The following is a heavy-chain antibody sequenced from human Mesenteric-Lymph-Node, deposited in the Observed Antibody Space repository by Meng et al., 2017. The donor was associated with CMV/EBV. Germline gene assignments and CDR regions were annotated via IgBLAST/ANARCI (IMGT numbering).Heavy chain of an antibody. CDR3: AREERDYDFWSGYYNVDY. CDR1: GFSFHNYE. Sequence: GGSLRLSCAASGFSFHNYEMNWVRQAPGKGLEWLSHISSTGSIMYYADSVEGRFTISRDNAKSSLYLEMNSLRAEDTAIYYCAREERDYDFWSGYYNVDYWGQGTLVTVSS. CDR2: ISSTGSIM. J-gene: IGHJ4*02. D-gene: IGHD3-3*01. V-gene: IGHV3-48*03.